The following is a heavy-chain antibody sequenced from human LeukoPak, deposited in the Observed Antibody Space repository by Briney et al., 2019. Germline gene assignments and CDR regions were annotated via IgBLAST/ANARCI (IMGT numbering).Heavy chain of an antibody. CDR2: ISAYNDNT. Sequence: ASVKVSCKASGYTFTSYGISWVRQAPGQGLEWMGWISAYNDNTNYAQKLQGRVTMTTDTSTSTAYMELRSLRSDDTAVYYCARRYSSSWYHWFDPWGQGTLVTVSS. D-gene: IGHD6-13*01. V-gene: IGHV1-18*01. CDR1: GYTFTSYG. J-gene: IGHJ5*02. CDR3: ARRYSSSWYHWFDP.